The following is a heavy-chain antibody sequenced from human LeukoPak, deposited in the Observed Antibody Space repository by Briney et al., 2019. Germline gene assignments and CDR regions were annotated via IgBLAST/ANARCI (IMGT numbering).Heavy chain of an antibody. D-gene: IGHD3-3*01. Sequence: GASVKVSCKASGYTFNSYDISWVRQAPGQGLEWMAWISTYNGNTNYALKVQGRATMTTGTSTSTAYMELRSLRSDDTAVYYCARVLRYDFWSAYYFDYWGQGTLVTVSS. CDR2: ISTYNGNT. J-gene: IGHJ4*02. CDR3: ARVLRYDFWSAYYFDY. V-gene: IGHV1-18*01. CDR1: GYTFNSYD.